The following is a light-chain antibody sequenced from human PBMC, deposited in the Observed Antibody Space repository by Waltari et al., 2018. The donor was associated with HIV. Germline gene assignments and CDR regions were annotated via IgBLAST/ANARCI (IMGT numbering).Light chain of an antibody. J-gene: IGKJ4*01. CDR3: QQRGSGWLT. CDR2: DAS. CDR1: QSVSSY. V-gene: IGKV3-11*01. Sequence: EIVLTQSPATLSLSPGERATLSCRASQSVSSYLAWYQQKPGQAPRLLIYDASNRATGIPARFSASGSGTDFTLTISSLEPEDFAVYFCQQRGSGWLTFGGGTKVEIK.